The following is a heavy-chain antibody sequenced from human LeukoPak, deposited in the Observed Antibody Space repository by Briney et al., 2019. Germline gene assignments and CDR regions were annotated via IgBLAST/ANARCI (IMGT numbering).Heavy chain of an antibody. CDR3: ARDVSPYYDILTGYYDAFDI. CDR2: ISAYNGNT. CDR1: GYSFTSYW. J-gene: IGHJ3*02. V-gene: IGHV1-18*04. Sequence: GESLKISCKGSGYSFTSYWIGWVRQAPGQGLEWMGWISAYNGNTNYAQKLQGRVTMTTETSTSTAYMELRSLRSDDTAVYYCARDVSPYYDILTGYYDAFDIWGQGTMVTVSS. D-gene: IGHD3-9*01.